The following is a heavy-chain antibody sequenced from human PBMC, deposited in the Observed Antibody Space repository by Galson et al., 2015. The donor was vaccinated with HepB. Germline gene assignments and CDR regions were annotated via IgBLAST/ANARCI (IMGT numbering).Heavy chain of an antibody. V-gene: IGHV3-30*18. CDR3: AKVRSARQGFDY. Sequence: SLRLSCAASGFTFSSYGMHWVRQAPGKGLEWVAVISYDGSNKYYADSVKGRFTISRDNSKNTLYLQMNSLRAEDTAVYYCAKVRSARQGFDYWGQGTLVTVSS. CDR1: GFTFSSYG. J-gene: IGHJ4*02. CDR2: ISYDGSNK.